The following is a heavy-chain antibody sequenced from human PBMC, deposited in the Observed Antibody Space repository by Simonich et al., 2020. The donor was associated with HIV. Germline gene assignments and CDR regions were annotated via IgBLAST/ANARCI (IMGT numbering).Heavy chain of an antibody. CDR2: INHSGSS. D-gene: IGHD4-17*01. Sequence: QVQLQQWGAGLLKPSETLSLTCAVYGGSFSGYYWGWIRQSPGKGLEWIGEINHSGSSNYNPSLKSRFTISVEASKNQFSLKLSSVTAADTAVYYCTRGYGDYGDYWGQGTLVTVSS. J-gene: IGHJ4*02. CDR3: TRGYGDYGDY. V-gene: IGHV4-34*01. CDR1: GGSFSGYY.